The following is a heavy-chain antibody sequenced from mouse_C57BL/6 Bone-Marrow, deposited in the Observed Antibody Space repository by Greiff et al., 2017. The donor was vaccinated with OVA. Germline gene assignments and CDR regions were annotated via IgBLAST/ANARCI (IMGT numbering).Heavy chain of an antibody. CDR2: ISGGGSYT. V-gene: IGHV5-4*01. CDR3: ARDPHLAAVVAP. J-gene: IGHJ3*02. CDR1: GFTFSSYA. D-gene: IGHD1-1*01. Sequence: EVQLVESGGGLVKPGGSLKLSCAASGFTFSSYAMSWVRQTPEKRLEWVATISGGGSYTYYPDNVKGRFTISRDNAKNNLYLQMSHLKSEDTAMYYCARDPHLAAVVAPWGQGTLVTVSA.